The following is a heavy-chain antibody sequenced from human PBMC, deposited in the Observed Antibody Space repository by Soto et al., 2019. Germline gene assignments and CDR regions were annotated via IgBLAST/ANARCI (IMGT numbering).Heavy chain of an antibody. J-gene: IGHJ4*02. CDR3: ARAKAAAGRGMDY. D-gene: IGHD6-13*01. Sequence: QVQLQQWGAGLLKPSETLSLTCAVYGGSFSGYYWSWIRQPPGKGLEWIGEINHSGSTNYNPSLKSRVTISVDTSKNQYSLQLRSVTAADTAVYYCARAKAAAGRGMDYWGQGTLVTVSS. CDR1: GGSFSGYY. CDR2: INHSGST. V-gene: IGHV4-34*01.